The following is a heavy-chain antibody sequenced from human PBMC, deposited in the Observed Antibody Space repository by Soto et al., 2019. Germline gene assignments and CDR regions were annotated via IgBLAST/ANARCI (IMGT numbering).Heavy chain of an antibody. D-gene: IGHD3-10*01. J-gene: IGHJ4*02. CDR3: ARNFYDTGNYYARIDY. CDR2: IDWDDDK. V-gene: IGHV2-70*01. CDR1: GFSFTTSGMC. Sequence: SGPTLVNPTQTLTLTCTFSGFSFTTSGMCVSWIRQPPGKALEWLALIDWDDDKFYVTSLKTRLTISRDTSKNQVVLTMTNMDPLDTAMYYCARNFYDTGNYYARIDYWGPGTLVTVSS.